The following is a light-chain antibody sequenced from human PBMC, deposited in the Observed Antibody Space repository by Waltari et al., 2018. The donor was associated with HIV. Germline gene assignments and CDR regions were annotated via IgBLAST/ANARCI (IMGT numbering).Light chain of an antibody. CDR3: ATLDDRLNGPI. J-gene: IGLJ2*01. CDR1: SSNIGSNG. CDR2: SNN. Sequence: QSVLTQSPSASGTPGQRVTVSCSGGSSNIGSNGVDWYQQFPGTAPKLLFYSNNQRPSGVPDRISGSKSGASASLAISGLQSEDDATDYCATLDDRLNGPIFGGGTRLTVL. V-gene: IGLV1-44*01.